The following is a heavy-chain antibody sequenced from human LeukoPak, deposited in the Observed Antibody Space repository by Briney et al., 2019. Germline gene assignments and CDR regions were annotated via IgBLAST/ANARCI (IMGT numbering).Heavy chain of an antibody. CDR1: GGSIATSSYY. Sequence: SETLSLTCIVSGGSIATSSYYWGWIRQPPGKGLEWIGSLYYTGSTYYTPSLKSRVTISVDTSKNHFSLKLSFVTAADTAVYFCARVNKIWEYFDYWGRGTLVTVSS. CDR2: LYYTGST. V-gene: IGHV4-39*02. CDR3: ARVNKIWEYFDY. D-gene: IGHD1-26*01. J-gene: IGHJ4*02.